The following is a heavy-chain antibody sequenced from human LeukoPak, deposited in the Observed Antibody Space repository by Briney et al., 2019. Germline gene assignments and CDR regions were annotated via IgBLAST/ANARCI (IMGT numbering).Heavy chain of an antibody. Sequence: GESLKISCKGSGYSFTSYWIGWVRQMPGKGLEWMGIIYPGDSDTRYSPSFQGQVTLSPDKSISTAYLQWSSPEASDTAMYFCGRRIAASGTCDYWRQRTLVSVSP. D-gene: IGHD6-13*01. V-gene: IGHV5-51*01. CDR2: IYPGDSDT. CDR1: GYSFTSYW. J-gene: IGHJ4*02. CDR3: GRRIAASGTCDY.